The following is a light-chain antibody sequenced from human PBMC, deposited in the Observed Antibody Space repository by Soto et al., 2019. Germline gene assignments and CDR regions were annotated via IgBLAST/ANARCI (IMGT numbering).Light chain of an antibody. Sequence: QSALTQPASVSGSPGQSITISCTGTSSDVGGYNYVSWYQQHPGKAPKLMIYEVNNRPSGVSNRFSGSKSGNTASLTISGLHPEDEADYYCSSYSSSSTVLFGGGTQLTVL. V-gene: IGLV2-14*01. J-gene: IGLJ2*01. CDR1: SSDVGGYNY. CDR2: EVN. CDR3: SSYSSSSTVL.